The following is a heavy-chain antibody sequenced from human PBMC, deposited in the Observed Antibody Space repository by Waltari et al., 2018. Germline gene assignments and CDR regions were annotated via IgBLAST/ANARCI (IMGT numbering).Heavy chain of an antibody. J-gene: IGHJ4*02. Sequence: EVQLVESGGGLVQPGGSLRLSCAASGFTFSSYAMHWVRQAPGKGLEYVSAISSNGVSTYYANSVKGRFTISRDNSKNTLYLQMGSLRAEDMAVYYCARANYYDSSGYGYWGQGTLVTVSS. CDR2: ISSNGVST. V-gene: IGHV3-64*01. D-gene: IGHD3-22*01. CDR3: ARANYYDSSGYGY. CDR1: GFTFSSYA.